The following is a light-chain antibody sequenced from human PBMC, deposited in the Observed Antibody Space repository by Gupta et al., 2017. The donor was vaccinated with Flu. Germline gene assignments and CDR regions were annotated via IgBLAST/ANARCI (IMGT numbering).Light chain of an antibody. J-gene: IGKJ4*01. V-gene: IGKV1-39*01. CDR3: QQSYSTPPT. Sequence: DIQMTQSPSSLSAYVGDRVTITCRASQTISNYLNWFQQKPGKAPKLLVFVASILQRGVPSRFSCRGSGTDLTLTISGQQPEDFATYNCQQSYSTPPTFGGGTKVEIK. CDR2: VAS. CDR1: QTISNY.